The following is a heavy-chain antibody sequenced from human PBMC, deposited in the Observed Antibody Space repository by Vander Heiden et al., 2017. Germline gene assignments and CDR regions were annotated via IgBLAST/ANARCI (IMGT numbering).Heavy chain of an antibody. D-gene: IGHD4-17*01. CDR1: GCTVSGPA. J-gene: IGHJ4*02. CDR3: TRLWRTDGDNEDY. Sequence: EVQLVESGGGLVQPGWSLKLSCAASGCTVSGPAMHWVRQASGKGLEWVGRIRSKANSYATAYATSVKGRFTISRDDSKGTAYLQMNSLKTEDTAVYYCTRLWRTDGDNEDYWGQGTLVTVSS. V-gene: IGHV3-73*02. CDR2: IRSKANSYAT.